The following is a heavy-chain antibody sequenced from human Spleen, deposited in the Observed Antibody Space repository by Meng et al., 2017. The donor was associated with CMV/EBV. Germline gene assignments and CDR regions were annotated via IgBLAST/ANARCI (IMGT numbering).Heavy chain of an antibody. J-gene: IGHJ4*02. CDR1: GGSFSDYF. D-gene: IGHD3-9*01. V-gene: IGHV4-34*01. CDR2: ISHSGTT. Sequence: SETLSLTCAVHGGSFSDYFWSWIRQPPGKGLEWIGEISHSGTTNYNPSLKSRLTIFVDTSKNQFSLELSSVTAADTAVYYCARGGKRLTGYYTLDSWGQGKLVTVSS. CDR3: ARGGKRLTGYYTLDS.